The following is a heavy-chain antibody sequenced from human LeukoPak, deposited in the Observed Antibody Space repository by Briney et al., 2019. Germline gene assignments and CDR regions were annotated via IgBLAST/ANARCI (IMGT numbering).Heavy chain of an antibody. CDR1: GFTFSSYE. J-gene: IGHJ4*02. CDR3: ARFQQWLPFDY. D-gene: IGHD6-19*01. V-gene: IGHV3-21*01. CDR2: ISSSSSYI. Sequence: PGGSLRLSCAASGFTFSSYEMNWVRQAPGKGLEWVSSISSSSSYIYYADSVKGRFTISRDNAKNSLYLQMNSLRAEDTAVYYCARFQQWLPFDYWGQGTLVTVSS.